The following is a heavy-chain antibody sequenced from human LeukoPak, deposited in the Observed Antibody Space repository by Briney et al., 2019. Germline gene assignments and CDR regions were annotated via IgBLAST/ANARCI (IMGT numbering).Heavy chain of an antibody. D-gene: IGHD6-19*01. CDR2: IGTAGDT. CDR1: GFTFSSYD. V-gene: IGHV3-13*01. J-gene: IGHJ3*02. Sequence: PGGSLRLSCAASGFTFSSYDMHWVRQATGKGLEWVSAIGTAGDTYYPGSVKGRFTISRENAKNSLYLQMNSLRAGDTAVYYCANLAVAGLGDAFDIWGQGTMVTVSS. CDR3: ANLAVAGLGDAFDI.